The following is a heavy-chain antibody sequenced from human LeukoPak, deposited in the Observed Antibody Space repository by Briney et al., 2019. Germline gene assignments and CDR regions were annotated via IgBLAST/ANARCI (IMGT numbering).Heavy chain of an antibody. D-gene: IGHD2-21*02. CDR3: ARVLCGGDCWGGRGAFDI. CDR1: GFTFSSYE. J-gene: IGHJ3*02. CDR2: ISSSGSTI. V-gene: IGHV3-48*03. Sequence: GGSLRLSCAASGFTFSSYEMNWVRQAPGKGLEWVSYISSSGSTIYYADSVKGRFTISRDNVKNSLYLQMNSLRAEDTAVYYCARVLCGGDCWGGRGAFDIWGQGTMVTVSS.